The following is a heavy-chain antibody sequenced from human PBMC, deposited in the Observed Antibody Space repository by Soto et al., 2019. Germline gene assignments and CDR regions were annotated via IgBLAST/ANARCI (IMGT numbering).Heavy chain of an antibody. Sequence: PVGALRLSCAAPGFTFTKYGMNWVRQAPGKRLEWVSYMRSTTKYIYYADSMKGRFTVCRDNAKNSVYLEMNSLSAEDTAVYYCARESEDLTSNFDYWGQGPLVTGPS. CDR2: MRSTTKYI. V-gene: IGHV3-21*01. J-gene: IGHJ4*02. CDR3: ARESEDLTSNFDY. CDR1: GFTFTKYG.